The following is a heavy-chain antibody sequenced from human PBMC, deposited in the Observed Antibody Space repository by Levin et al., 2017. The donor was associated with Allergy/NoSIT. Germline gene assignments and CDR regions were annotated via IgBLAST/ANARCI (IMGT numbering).Heavy chain of an antibody. J-gene: IGHJ4*02. V-gene: IGHV3-30*03. CDR2: ISFNGKVQ. D-gene: IGHD2-15*01. Sequence: SCAASGFTFSRYGMHWVRQAPGRGLDWVAVISFNGKVQYYADSVQGRFTISRDNSKNTLSLQMNSLRPEDTALYYCARENREMVATGLDYWGQGTLVTVSS. CDR3: ARENREMVATGLDY. CDR1: GFTFSRYG.